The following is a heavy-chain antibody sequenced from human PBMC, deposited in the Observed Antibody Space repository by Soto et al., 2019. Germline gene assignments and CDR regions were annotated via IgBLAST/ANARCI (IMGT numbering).Heavy chain of an antibody. CDR2: ISESGGST. CDR1: GVSFSDYA. CDR3: AKRSPYSSGWYSPIFDY. V-gene: IGHV3-23*01. D-gene: IGHD6-13*01. Sequence: EGSLRLSCAASGVSFSDYAMSWVRQAPGKGLEWVSVISESGGSTHYADSVRGRFTVSRDNSKNSLSLRMNSLRDEDTAVYFCAKRSPYSSGWYSPIFDYWGQGALVTVSS. J-gene: IGHJ4*02.